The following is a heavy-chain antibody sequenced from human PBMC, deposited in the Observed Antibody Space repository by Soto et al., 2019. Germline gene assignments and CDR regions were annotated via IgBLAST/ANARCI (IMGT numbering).Heavy chain of an antibody. J-gene: IGHJ5*02. CDR3: GKGQASIAVDWFDP. D-gene: IGHD6-19*01. V-gene: IGHV3-23*01. Sequence: GGSLRLSCAASGFTFSTYAMTWVRQAPGKGLEWVSIISSSGDATYYLDSVKGRFTISRDNSRNTLNLQMNSLRAEDTAVYYCGKGQASIAVDWFDPWGQGTLVTVSS. CDR1: GFTFSTYA. CDR2: ISSSGDAT.